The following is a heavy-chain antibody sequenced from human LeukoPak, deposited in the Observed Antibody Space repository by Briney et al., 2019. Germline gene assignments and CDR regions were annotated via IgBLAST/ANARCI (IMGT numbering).Heavy chain of an antibody. CDR3: AGYYDSSLGVFDY. V-gene: IGHV4-39*01. CDR1: GVPISSSIYY. J-gene: IGHJ4*02. CDR2: IYYSGST. D-gene: IGHD3-22*01. Sequence: PSETLSLTCTVSGVPISSSIYYWGWIRQPPGKGLEWIGSIYYSGSTYYNPSLKSRVTMSVDTSKNQFSLKLSSVTAADTAVYYCAGYYDSSLGVFDYWGQGTLVTVSS.